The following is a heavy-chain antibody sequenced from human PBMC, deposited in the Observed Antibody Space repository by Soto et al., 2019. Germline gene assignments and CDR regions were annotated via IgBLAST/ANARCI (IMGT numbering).Heavy chain of an antibody. CDR1: GFTFSSYA. Sequence: GSLRLSCAASGFTFSSYAMSWVRQAPGKGLEWVSAISGSGGSTYYADSVKGRFTISRDNSKNTLYLQMNSLRAEDTAVYYCVRVRIYADESGRPFDIWGQGTMVTVSS. J-gene: IGHJ3*02. CDR2: ISGSGGST. V-gene: IGHV3-23*01. D-gene: IGHD2-8*01. CDR3: VRVRIYADESGRPFDI.